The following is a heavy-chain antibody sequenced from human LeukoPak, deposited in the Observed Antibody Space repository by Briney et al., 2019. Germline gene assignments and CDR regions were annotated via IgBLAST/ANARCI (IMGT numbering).Heavy chain of an antibody. D-gene: IGHD5-18*01. V-gene: IGHV1-69*05. CDR2: IIPIFGTA. Sequence: SVKVSCTASGGTFSSYAISWVRQAPGQGLEWMGGIIPIFGTANYAQKFQGRVTITTDESTSTAYMELSSLRSEDTAVYYCASLYGYSYGYFDYWGQGTLVTVSS. CDR3: ASLYGYSYGYFDY. CDR1: GGTFSSYA. J-gene: IGHJ4*02.